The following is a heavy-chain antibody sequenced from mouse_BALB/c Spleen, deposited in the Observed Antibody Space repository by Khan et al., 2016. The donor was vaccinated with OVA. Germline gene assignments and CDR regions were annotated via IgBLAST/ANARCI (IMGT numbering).Heavy chain of an antibody. Sequence: EVQLQESGPDLVKPSQSLALTCTVTGYSITSGYSWHWIRQFPGNKLEWMGYIYYRGSINYNPSLKSRISITRDTSKNQVFLQLISVTTEDTATYYCARDGNYMNYWGQGTSVPVSS. CDR2: IYYRGSI. J-gene: IGHJ4*01. D-gene: IGHD2-1*01. CDR1: GYSITSGYS. CDR3: ARDGNYMNY. V-gene: IGHV3-1*02.